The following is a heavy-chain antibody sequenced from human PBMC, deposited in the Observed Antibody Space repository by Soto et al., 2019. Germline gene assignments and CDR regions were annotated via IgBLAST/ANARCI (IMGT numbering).Heavy chain of an antibody. CDR1: GGTFSSYT. V-gene: IGHV1-69*04. J-gene: IGHJ3*02. CDR3: ARDHCTNGVCSRFDAFDI. Sequence: SVKVSCKASGGTFSSYTISWVRQAPGQGLEWMGRIIPILGIANYAQKFQGRVTITADKSTSTAYMELSSLRSEDTAVYYCARDHCTNGVCSRFDAFDIWGQGTMVTVSS. CDR2: IIPILGIA. D-gene: IGHD2-8*01.